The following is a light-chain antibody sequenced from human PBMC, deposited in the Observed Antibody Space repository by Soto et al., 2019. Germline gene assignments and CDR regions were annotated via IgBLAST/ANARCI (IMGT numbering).Light chain of an antibody. V-gene: IGKV3-20*01. CDR2: GAS. CDR3: QQYGSSPLT. J-gene: IGKJ4*01. CDR1: QSVNSNA. Sequence: EVVLTQSPGTLSLSPGERATLCCRASQSVNSNALAWYQQKPGQAPRVFIYGASTRATGIPDRFSGSGSGTDFTLTVSRLEPEDFAVYYCQQYGSSPLTFGGGTKVDIK.